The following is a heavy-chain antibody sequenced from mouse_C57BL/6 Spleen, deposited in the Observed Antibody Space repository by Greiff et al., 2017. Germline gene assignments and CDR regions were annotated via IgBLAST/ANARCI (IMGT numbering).Heavy chain of an antibody. J-gene: IGHJ2*01. V-gene: IGHV1-26*01. CDR2: INPNNGGT. CDR3: ARDYGSSYAFDD. D-gene: IGHD1-1*01. Sequence: VQLQQSGPELVKPGASVKISCKASGYTFTDYYMNWVKQSHGQSLEWIGDINPNNGGTNYNQKFKGKATLTVDKSSSTAYMELRSLTSEDSAVYYCARDYGSSYAFDDWGQGTTLTVSS. CDR1: GYTFTDYY.